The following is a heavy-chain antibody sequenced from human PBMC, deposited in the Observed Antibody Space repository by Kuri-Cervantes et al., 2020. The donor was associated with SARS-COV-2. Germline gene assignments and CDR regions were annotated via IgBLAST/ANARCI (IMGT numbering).Heavy chain of an antibody. CDR1: GGTFRSYA. CDR3: ASYYYDSSDYRESDY. D-gene: IGHD3-22*01. J-gene: IGHJ4*02. CDR2: IIPIFGTT. Sequence: SVTVSCKASGGTFRSYAISWVRQTPGQGLEWMGGIIPIFGTTNYTQKFQGRVTITADESTSIVYMELSSLRSEDTAINYCASYYYDSSDYRESDYWGQGTLVTVSS. V-gene: IGHV1-69*13.